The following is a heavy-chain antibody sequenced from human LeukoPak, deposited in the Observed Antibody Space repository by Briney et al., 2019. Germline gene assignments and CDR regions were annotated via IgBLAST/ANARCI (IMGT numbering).Heavy chain of an antibody. J-gene: IGHJ4*02. Sequence: GGSLRLSCAASGFTFSSTWMHWVRQPPGKGLVWVARITSDGSSTTYAESVKGRFTISRDNAKNTLYLQMNSLRVEDTAVYYCARDRYSSSWGQGTLVTVSS. D-gene: IGHD6-13*01. CDR2: ITSDGSST. CDR3: ARDRYSSS. V-gene: IGHV3-74*03. CDR1: GFTFSSTW.